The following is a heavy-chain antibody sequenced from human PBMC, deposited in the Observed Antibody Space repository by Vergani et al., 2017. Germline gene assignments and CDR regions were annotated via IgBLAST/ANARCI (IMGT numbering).Heavy chain of an antibody. Sequence: EVQLVESGGDLVQPGRSLRLSCTASGFTFGYYAMDWFRQAPGQGLEWVGGIRSKAYGQATIYAASVKGRFTNSRDVSKSIAYLQMNKLQTEDTAMYYCVRDQVTMLRGSDSLDIWGQGTMVTVSS. CDR3: VRDQVTMLRGSDSLDI. J-gene: IGHJ3*02. CDR2: IRSKAYGQAT. V-gene: IGHV3-49*03. D-gene: IGHD3-10*01. CDR1: GFTFGYYA.